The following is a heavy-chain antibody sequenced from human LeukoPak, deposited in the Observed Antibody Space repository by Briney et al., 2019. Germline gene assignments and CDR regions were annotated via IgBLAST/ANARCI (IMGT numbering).Heavy chain of an antibody. Sequence: SETLSLTCAVYGGSFSGYYWTWIRQPPGKGLEWIGSIYYSGSTYYNPSLKSRVTISVDTSKNQFSLKLSSVTAADTAVYYCATLHYDFWSGYYNWFDPWGQGTLVTVSS. CDR3: ATLHYDFWSGYYNWFDP. V-gene: IGHV4-34*01. CDR2: IYYSGST. J-gene: IGHJ5*02. D-gene: IGHD3-3*01. CDR1: GGSFSGYY.